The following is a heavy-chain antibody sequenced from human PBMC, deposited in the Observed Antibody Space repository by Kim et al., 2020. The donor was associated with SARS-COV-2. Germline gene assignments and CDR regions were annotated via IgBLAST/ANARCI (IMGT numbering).Heavy chain of an antibody. D-gene: IGHD6-19*01. J-gene: IGHJ4*02. Sequence: GGSLRLSCAASGFTFSSYEMNWVRQAPGKGLEWVSYISTSGGSLYYADSVKGRFTISRDNAKNSLYLQMNSLRAEDTAVYYCARGGRMAVGGSEDYFDYWGQGTLVTVSS. CDR2: ISTSGGSL. CDR3: ARGGRMAVGGSEDYFDY. V-gene: IGHV3-48*03. CDR1: GFTFSSYE.